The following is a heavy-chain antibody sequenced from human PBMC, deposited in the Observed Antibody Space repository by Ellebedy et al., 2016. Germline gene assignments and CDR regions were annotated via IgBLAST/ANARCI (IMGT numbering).Heavy chain of an antibody. J-gene: IGHJ4*02. CDR3: ARGWQNLDY. D-gene: IGHD2-15*01. V-gene: IGHV4-39*01. CDR1: GGSISSSSYY. Sequence: SETLSLXXTVSGGSISSSSYYWGWIRQPPGKGLEWIGSIYYSGSTYYNPSLKSRVTISVDTSKNQFSLKLSSVTAADTAVYYCARGWQNLDYWGQGTLVTVSS. CDR2: IYYSGST.